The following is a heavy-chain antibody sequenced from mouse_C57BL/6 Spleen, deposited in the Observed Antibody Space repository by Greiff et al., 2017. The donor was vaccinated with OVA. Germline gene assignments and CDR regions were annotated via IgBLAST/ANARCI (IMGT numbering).Heavy chain of an antibody. J-gene: IGHJ1*03. D-gene: IGHD1-1*01. CDR3: ARYGSSLRGYFDV. V-gene: IGHV5-9*01. Sequence: EVHLVESGGGLVKPGGSLKLSCAASGFTFSSYTMSWVRQTPEKRLEWVATISGGGGNTYYPDSVKGRFTISRDNAKNTLYLQMSRLRSEDTALYDCARYGSSLRGYFDVWGTGTTVTVSS. CDR2: ISGGGGNT. CDR1: GFTFSSYT.